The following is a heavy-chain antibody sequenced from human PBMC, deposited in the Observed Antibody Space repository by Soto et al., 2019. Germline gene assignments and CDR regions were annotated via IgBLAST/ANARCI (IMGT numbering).Heavy chain of an antibody. CDR2: ISGSGGST. V-gene: IGHV3-23*01. Sequence: EVQLLESGGGLVQPGGSLRLSCAASGFTFSSYAMSWVRQAPGKGLEWVSAISGSGGSTYYADSVKGRFTISRDNSKNTLYLKMNSLRAEDTAVYYCAKGDYYDILTGYYKYWGQGTLVTVSS. CDR3: AKGDYYDILTGYYKY. J-gene: IGHJ4*02. D-gene: IGHD3-9*01. CDR1: GFTFSSYA.